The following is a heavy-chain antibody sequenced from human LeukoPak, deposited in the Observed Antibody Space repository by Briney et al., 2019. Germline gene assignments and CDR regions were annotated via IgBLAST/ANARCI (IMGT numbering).Heavy chain of an antibody. CDR1: GYTFTGYY. J-gene: IGHJ5*02. CDR3: ARDTLWFGESPPNWFDP. Sequence: GASVKVSCKASGYTFTGYYMHWVRQAPGLGLEWMGWINPNSGGTNYAQKFQGRVTMTRDTSISTAYMELSRLRSDDTAVYYCARDTLWFGESPPNWFDPWGQGTLVTVSS. CDR2: INPNSGGT. D-gene: IGHD3-10*01. V-gene: IGHV1-2*02.